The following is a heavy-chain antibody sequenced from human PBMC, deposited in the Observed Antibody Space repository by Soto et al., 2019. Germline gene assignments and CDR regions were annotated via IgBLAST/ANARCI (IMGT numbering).Heavy chain of an antibody. CDR3: ARLRYYGSGTYSAYYGMDV. D-gene: IGHD3-10*01. V-gene: IGHV4-59*08. CDR1: GGSISSYY. CDR2: IYYSGST. Sequence: SETLSLTCTVSGGSISSYYWSWIRQPPGKGLEWIGYIYYSGSTNYNPSLKSRVTISVDTSKNQCSLKLSSVTAADTAVYYCARLRYYGSGTYSAYYGMDVWGRGTTVTVSS. J-gene: IGHJ6*02.